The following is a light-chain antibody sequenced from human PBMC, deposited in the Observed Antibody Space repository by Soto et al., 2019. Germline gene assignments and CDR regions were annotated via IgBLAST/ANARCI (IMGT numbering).Light chain of an antibody. CDR2: EVS. Sequence: QSVLTQPPSASGTPGQRVTISCSGSSSNIGSNTVNWYQQHPGKAPKLMIYEVSNRPSGVSNRFSGSKSGNTASLTISGLQADDEADYYCNSYTSSSTLVFGTGTKVTVL. V-gene: IGLV2-14*01. J-gene: IGLJ1*01. CDR3: NSYTSSSTLV. CDR1: SSNIGSNT.